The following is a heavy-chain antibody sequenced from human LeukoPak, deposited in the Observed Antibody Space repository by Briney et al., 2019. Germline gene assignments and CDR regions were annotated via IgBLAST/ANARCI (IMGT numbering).Heavy chain of an antibody. Sequence: ASVKVSCKASGYTFTSYGISWVRQAPGQGLEWMGWISAYNGNTNYAQKLQGRVTMTTDTSASTAYMELRSLRSDDTAVYYCARLGYCSSTSCSYYMDVWGKGTTVTVSS. CDR2: ISAYNGNT. V-gene: IGHV1-18*01. D-gene: IGHD2-2*01. CDR1: GYTFTSYG. CDR3: ARLGYCSSTSCSYYMDV. J-gene: IGHJ6*03.